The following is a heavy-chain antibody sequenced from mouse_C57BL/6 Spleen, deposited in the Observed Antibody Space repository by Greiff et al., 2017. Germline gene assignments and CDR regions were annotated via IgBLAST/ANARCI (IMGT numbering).Heavy chain of an antibody. CDR2: IDPANGNT. CDR1: GFNFKNTY. CDR3: AWYGYDGFAY. Sequence: VQLQQSVAELVRPGASVKLSCTASGFNFKNTYMHWVKQRPEKGLEWIGRIDPANGNTKYAPKFQGKATITADTTSNTAYLQLSSLTSEDTAICYCAWYGYDGFAYWGQGTLVTVSA. J-gene: IGHJ3*01. V-gene: IGHV14-3*01. D-gene: IGHD2-2*01.